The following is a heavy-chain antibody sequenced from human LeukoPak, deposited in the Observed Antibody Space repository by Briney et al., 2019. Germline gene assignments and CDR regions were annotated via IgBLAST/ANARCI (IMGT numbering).Heavy chain of an antibody. J-gene: IGHJ5*02. CDR1: GGTFSSYA. V-gene: IGHV1-69*01. Sequence: SVKVSCKASGGTFSSYAISWVRQAPGQGLEWMGGIIPIFGTANYAQKFQGRVTITADESTSTAYMELSSLRSEDTAVYYCARESEGDYDILTGYYKFDPWGQGTLVTVSS. D-gene: IGHD3-9*01. CDR3: ARESEGDYDILTGYYKFDP. CDR2: IIPIFGTA.